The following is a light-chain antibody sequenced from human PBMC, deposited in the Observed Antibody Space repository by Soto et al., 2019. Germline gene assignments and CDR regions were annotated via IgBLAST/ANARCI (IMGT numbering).Light chain of an antibody. CDR2: GAS. Sequence: EIVMTQSPATLSVSPGERATLSCRASQSVGTNLAWYQQKPGQAPRLLIYGASTRATDIPARFSASGSGTEFTLPISSLPSEDFVVYYCQQYNNWPPPIAFGQGTRLEIK. CDR3: QQYNNWPPPIA. J-gene: IGKJ5*01. CDR1: QSVGTN. V-gene: IGKV3-15*01.